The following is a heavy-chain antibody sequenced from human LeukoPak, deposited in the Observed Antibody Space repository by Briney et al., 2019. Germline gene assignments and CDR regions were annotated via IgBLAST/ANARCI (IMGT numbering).Heavy chain of an antibody. CDR3: AGGSLVAARHFDY. CDR1: GGSFSGYY. D-gene: IGHD6-6*01. J-gene: IGHJ4*02. CDR2: INHSGST. Sequence: SETLSLTCAVYGGSFSGYYWSWIRQPPGKGLEWIGKINHSGSTNYNPSLKSRVTISVDTSKNQFSLKLSSVTAADTAVYYCAGGSLVAARHFDYWGQGTLVTVSS. V-gene: IGHV4-34*01.